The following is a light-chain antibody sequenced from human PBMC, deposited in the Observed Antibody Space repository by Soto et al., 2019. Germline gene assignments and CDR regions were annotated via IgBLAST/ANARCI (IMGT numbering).Light chain of an antibody. CDR1: SSDVGGYNY. J-gene: IGLJ1*01. CDR2: DVS. Sequence: QSALTQPRSGSGSPGQSVTISCTGTSSDVGGYNYVSWYQQHPGKAPKLMIYDVSKRPSGVPDRFSGSKSGNTASLTISGLQAEDEADYSSCSYAGSYTLYVFGPGTKVPVL. CDR3: CSYAGSYTLYV. V-gene: IGLV2-11*01.